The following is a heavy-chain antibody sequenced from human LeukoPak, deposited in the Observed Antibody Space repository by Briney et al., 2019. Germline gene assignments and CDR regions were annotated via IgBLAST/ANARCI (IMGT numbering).Heavy chain of an antibody. Sequence: PGGSLRLSCAASGFTFSNFWMGWVRQAPGKGLEWVANIKQDGSEKRYVDPVKGRFTISRDNAKNSLYLQMNSLRAEDTAVYYYEVVVIALDAFDIWGQGTMVTVSS. CDR3: EVVVIALDAFDI. CDR2: IKQDGSEK. D-gene: IGHD2-21*01. J-gene: IGHJ3*02. V-gene: IGHV3-7*01. CDR1: GFTFSNFW.